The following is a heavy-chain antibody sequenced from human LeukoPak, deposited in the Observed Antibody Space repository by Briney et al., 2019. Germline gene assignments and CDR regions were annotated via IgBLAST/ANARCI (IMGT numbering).Heavy chain of an antibody. Sequence: GESLRISCKGSGYSFTSYWIAWARQMPGKGLEWLGIIYPGDSDTIYSPSFQGQVTISADKSISTAYLQWRSLKASDTAMYYCARQDDWGIYYFDYWGQGTLVTVSS. CDR2: IYPGDSDT. CDR3: ARQDDWGIYYFDY. D-gene: IGHD3-16*01. CDR1: GYSFTSYW. J-gene: IGHJ4*02. V-gene: IGHV5-51*01.